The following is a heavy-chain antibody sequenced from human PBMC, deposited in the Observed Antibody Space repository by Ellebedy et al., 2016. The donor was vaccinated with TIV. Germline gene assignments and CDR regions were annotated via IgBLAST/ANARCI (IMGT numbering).Heavy chain of an antibody. D-gene: IGHD6-19*01. CDR2: ISAYNGNT. V-gene: IGHV1-18*01. CDR3: ATDRGSSGWYFY. Sequence: ASVKVSXXASGYTFTSYGISWVRQAPGQGLEWMGWISAYNGNTNYAQKLQGRVTMTTDTSTSTAYMELRSLRSDDTAVYYCATDRGSSGWYFYWGQGTLVTVSS. CDR1: GYTFTSYG. J-gene: IGHJ4*02.